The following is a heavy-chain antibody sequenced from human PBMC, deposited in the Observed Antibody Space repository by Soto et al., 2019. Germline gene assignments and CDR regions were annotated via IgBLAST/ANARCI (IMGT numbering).Heavy chain of an antibody. CDR3: ARGDSGSYFDY. Sequence: SETLSLTCAVYNGSFSGYYWNWIRQPPGKGLEWIGEISQGGSTDYNVSLKSRVTISVDKSKNQSSLKLRSVTAADTAVYYCARGDSGSYFDYWGQGNLVTVSS. CDR1: NGSFSGYY. V-gene: IGHV4-34*01. D-gene: IGHD1-26*01. CDR2: ISQGGST. J-gene: IGHJ4*03.